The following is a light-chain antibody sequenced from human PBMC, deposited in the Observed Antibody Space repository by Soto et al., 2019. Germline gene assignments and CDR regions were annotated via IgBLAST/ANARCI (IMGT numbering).Light chain of an antibody. CDR3: CSYAGSSTKV. V-gene: IGLV2-23*01. CDR2: EGS. CDR1: SSDVGSYNL. Sequence: QSALTQPASVSGSPGQSITISCTGTSSDVGSYNLVSWYQQHPGKAPKLMIYEGSKRPSGVSNRFSGSKSGNTASLTISGLQAEDEADYYCCSYAGSSTKVSGLGIKVT. J-gene: IGLJ1*01.